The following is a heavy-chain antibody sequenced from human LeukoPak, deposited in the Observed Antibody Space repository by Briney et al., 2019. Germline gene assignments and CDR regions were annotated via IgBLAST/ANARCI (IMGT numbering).Heavy chain of an antibody. J-gene: IGHJ4*02. Sequence: GGSLRLSCAASGFTFSSYAMHWVRQAPGKGLEWVAVISYDGSNKYYADSVKGRFTISRDNSKNTLYLQMNSLRAEDTAVYYCARSPRRAYYDSSGYLDYWGQGTLVTVSS. V-gene: IGHV3-30*04. CDR1: GFTFSSYA. CDR2: ISYDGSNK. CDR3: ARSPRRAYYDSSGYLDY. D-gene: IGHD3-22*01.